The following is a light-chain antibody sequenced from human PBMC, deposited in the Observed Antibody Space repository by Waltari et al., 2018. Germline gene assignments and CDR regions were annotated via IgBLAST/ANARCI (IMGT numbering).Light chain of an antibody. V-gene: IGKV4-1*01. Sequence: DIVMTQSSDSLSVSLGERATINCKSSLSIPHSCRNKNQLGWYHQKSGQSPKLLIYWASTRESGVPDRFSGSGSGTDFTLTISSLQTEDVAVYYCQQYYSTPFTFGPGTKVDIK. CDR1: LSIPHSCRNKNQ. CDR2: WAS. J-gene: IGKJ3*01. CDR3: QQYYSTPFT.